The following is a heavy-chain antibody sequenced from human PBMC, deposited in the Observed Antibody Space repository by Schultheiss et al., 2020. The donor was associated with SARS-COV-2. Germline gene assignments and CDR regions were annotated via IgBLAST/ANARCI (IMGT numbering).Heavy chain of an antibody. Sequence: SETLSLTCTVSGGSISSHYWSWIRQPPGKGLEWIGYIYYSGSTNYNPSLKSRVTISVDTSKNQFSLKLSSVTAADTAVYYCARGMGGDYVTYWGQGTLVTVSS. D-gene: IGHD4-17*01. CDR1: GGSISSHY. J-gene: IGHJ4*02. CDR2: IYYSGST. V-gene: IGHV4-59*11. CDR3: ARGMGGDYVTY.